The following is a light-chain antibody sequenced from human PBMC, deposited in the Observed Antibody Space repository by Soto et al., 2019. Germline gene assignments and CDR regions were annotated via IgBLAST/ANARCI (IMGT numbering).Light chain of an antibody. CDR3: QQYGSSPWT. J-gene: IGKJ1*01. V-gene: IGKV3-20*01. CDR1: QSVSSSY. CDR2: GES. Sequence: EIVLTQSPGTLSLSPGERATLSCRASQSVSSSYFAWYQQKPGQAPRLLIYGESRRATGIPDRFSGSGSGTDFTLTISRLEPEDFAVYYCQQYGSSPWTFGQGTNVEIK.